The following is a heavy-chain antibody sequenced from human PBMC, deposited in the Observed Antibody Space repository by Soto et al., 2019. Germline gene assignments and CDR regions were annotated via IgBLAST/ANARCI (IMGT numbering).Heavy chain of an antibody. D-gene: IGHD3-22*01. Sequence: SETLSLTCTDSGGSISSGGYYWSWIRQHPGRGLEWIGYIYYSGSTYYNPSLKSRVTISVDTSKNQFSLKLSSVTAADTAVYYCARDRIGAAMIAPQRVGMDVWGQGTTVTVSS. V-gene: IGHV4-31*03. J-gene: IGHJ6*02. CDR3: ARDRIGAAMIAPQRVGMDV. CDR2: IYYSGST. CDR1: GGSISSGGYY.